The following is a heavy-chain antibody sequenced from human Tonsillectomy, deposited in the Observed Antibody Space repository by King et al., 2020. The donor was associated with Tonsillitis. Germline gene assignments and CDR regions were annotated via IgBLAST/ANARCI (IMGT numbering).Heavy chain of an antibody. CDR2: IKSKTDGGTT. D-gene: IGHD2-2*02. CDR1: GFTFNNAW. V-gene: IGHV3-15*01. Sequence: VQLVESGGGLVKPGGSLRLSCAASGFTFNNAWMTWVRQAPGKGLEWVGRIKSKTDGGTTDYAAPVKGRFTISRDDSKNTLYLQMNSLKTEDTAVYYCTPGPDCSSTSCYTPKAFDIWGQGTMVTVSS. CDR3: TPGPDCSSTSCYTPKAFDI. J-gene: IGHJ3*02.